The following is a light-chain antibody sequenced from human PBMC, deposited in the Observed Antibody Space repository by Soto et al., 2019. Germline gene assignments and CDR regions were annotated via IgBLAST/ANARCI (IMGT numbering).Light chain of an antibody. CDR2: HDS. CDR3: QVWDSSSHHVV. J-gene: IGLJ2*01. Sequence: SYELTQPPSVSVAPGKTARITCGGNNMGSKSVHWYQQKPGQAPVLVIYHDSVRPSGIPERFSGSNSGNTATLTINSVEAGDEADYYCQVWDSSSHHVVFGGGTKLIVL. CDR1: NMGSKS. V-gene: IGLV3-21*04.